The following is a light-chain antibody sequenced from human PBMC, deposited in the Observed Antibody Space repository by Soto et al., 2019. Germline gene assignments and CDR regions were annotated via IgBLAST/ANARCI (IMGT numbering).Light chain of an antibody. J-gene: IGKJ2*01. CDR3: QQYNSYSYT. Sequence: DIPMTQSPSTLSASVGDRVTITCRASQNINSWLAWYQQKPGRAPKLLIYKASLLQSGVPSRFSGSGSGTEFALTISSLLPDDSAAYYCQQYNSYSYTFGPGTRLDIK. CDR1: QNINSW. CDR2: KAS. V-gene: IGKV1-5*03.